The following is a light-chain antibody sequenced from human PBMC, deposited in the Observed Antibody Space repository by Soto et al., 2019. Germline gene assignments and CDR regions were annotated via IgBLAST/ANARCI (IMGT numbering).Light chain of an antibody. Sequence: IVLTQSPGTLSLSPGERATLSCRASQSVSSSYLAWYQQKPGQAPRLLIYGAASRATDIPDRYSGSGSGTDYTVTISRRQLEDYAVYCYHQYSNAPPPPFGQRTKVEIK. J-gene: IGKJ1*01. CDR2: GAA. CDR3: HQYSNAPPPP. CDR1: QSVSSSY. V-gene: IGKV3-20*01.